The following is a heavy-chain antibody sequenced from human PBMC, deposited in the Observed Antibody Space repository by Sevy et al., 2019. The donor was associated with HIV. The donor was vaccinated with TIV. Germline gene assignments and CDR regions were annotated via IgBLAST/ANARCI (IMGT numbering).Heavy chain of an antibody. CDR2: INTNTGNP. D-gene: IGHD5-12*01. CDR1: GYTFTSYA. Sequence: ASVKVSCKASGYTFTSYAMNWVRQAPGQGLEWMGWINTNTGNPTYAQGFTGRFVFSLDTSVNTAYLQISSLKAEDTAVYYCARDDSGYDPFLHYFDYWGPGTLVTVSS. CDR3: ARDDSGYDPFLHYFDY. V-gene: IGHV7-4-1*02. J-gene: IGHJ4*02.